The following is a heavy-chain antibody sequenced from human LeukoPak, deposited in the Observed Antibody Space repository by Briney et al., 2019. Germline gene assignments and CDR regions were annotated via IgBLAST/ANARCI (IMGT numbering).Heavy chain of an antibody. Sequence: GGSLRLSCAASGFTFSSYWIHWVRQAPGKGLVWVSRINSDGSSTSYADSVKGRFTISRDNAKNTLYLQMNSLRAEDTAVYYCAKVNCGGHCSSSDWYFDLWRRGTLVTVSS. D-gene: IGHD2-21*02. J-gene: IGHJ2*01. CDR1: GFTFSSYW. CDR3: AKVNCGGHCSSSDWYFDL. CDR2: INSDGSST. V-gene: IGHV3-74*01.